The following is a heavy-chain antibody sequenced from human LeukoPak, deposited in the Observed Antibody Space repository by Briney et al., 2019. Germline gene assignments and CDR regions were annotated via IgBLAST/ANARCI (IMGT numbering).Heavy chain of an antibody. CDR3: ARRAKDIVVVPAAIFYYYYYMDV. D-gene: IGHD2-2*02. J-gene: IGHJ6*03. V-gene: IGHV4-34*01. Sequence: SETLSLTCAVYGGSFSGYYWSWIRQPPGKGLEWIGEINHSGSTNYNPSLKSRVTISVDTSKNQFSLKLSSVTAADTAVYYCARRAKDIVVVPAAIFYYYYYMDVWGKGTTVTISS. CDR2: INHSGST. CDR1: GGSFSGYY.